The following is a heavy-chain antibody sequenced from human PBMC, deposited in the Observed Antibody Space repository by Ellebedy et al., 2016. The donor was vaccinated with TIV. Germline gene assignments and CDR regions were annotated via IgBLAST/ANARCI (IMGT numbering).Heavy chain of an antibody. CDR1: GGSISNSNCY. V-gene: IGHV4-39*01. D-gene: IGHD1-14*01. J-gene: IGHJ2*01. CDR2: FYSSGST. Sequence: GSLRLSXTVSGGSISNSNCYWGWIRQPPGKGLEWIGSFYSSGSTSYNPSLKTRVTISVDTSKNQFSLKMSSVTATDTAVYYCAKQGPNLHWYFDVWGRGAVITVSS. CDR3: AKQGPNLHWYFDV.